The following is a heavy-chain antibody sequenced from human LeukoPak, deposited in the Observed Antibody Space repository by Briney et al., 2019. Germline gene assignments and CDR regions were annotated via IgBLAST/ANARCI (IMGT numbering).Heavy chain of an antibody. D-gene: IGHD2-21*01. CDR3: ARDPEPIVVVIADSQTLFDC. Sequence: SETLSLTCTVSGYSISSGYYWGWIRQPPGKGLEWIGSIYHSGSTYYNPSLKSRVTISVDTSKNQFSLKLSSVTAADTAVYYCARDPEPIVVVIADSQTLFDCWGQGTLVTVSS. J-gene: IGHJ4*02. V-gene: IGHV4-38-2*02. CDR2: IYHSGST. CDR1: GYSISSGYY.